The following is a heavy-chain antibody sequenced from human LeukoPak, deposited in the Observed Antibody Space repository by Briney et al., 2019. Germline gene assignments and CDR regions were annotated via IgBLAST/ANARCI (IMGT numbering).Heavy chain of an antibody. D-gene: IGHD3-22*01. Sequence: SETLSLTCTVSGGSISSSSYYWGWIRQPPGKGLEWIGSIYYSGSTYYNPSLKSRVTISVDTSKNQFSLKLSSVTAADTAVYYCARQVAPQIFLHNYYDDEPFDYWGQGTPVTVSS. J-gene: IGHJ4*02. CDR3: ARQVAPQIFLHNYYDDEPFDY. V-gene: IGHV4-39*01. CDR1: GGSISSSSYY. CDR2: IYYSGST.